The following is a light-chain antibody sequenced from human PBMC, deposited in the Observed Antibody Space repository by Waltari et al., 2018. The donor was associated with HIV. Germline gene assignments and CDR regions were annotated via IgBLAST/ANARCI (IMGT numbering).Light chain of an antibody. Sequence: DIRLTQSPSTLSASAGDRVAITCRAGQNVGAFLAWDQQKPGKPPKLLIFQASILEGGGPSRFIGSVSGSDFTLTINCLQSDDFATYYCHQYASFSGTFGQGTKVEL. CDR1: QNVGAF. J-gene: IGKJ1*01. CDR2: QAS. V-gene: IGKV1-5*03. CDR3: HQYASFSGT.